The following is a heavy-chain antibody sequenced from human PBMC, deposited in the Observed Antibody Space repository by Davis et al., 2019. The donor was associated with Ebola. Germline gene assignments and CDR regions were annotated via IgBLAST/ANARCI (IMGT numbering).Heavy chain of an antibody. CDR2: TYYRSKWYN. CDR1: GDSVSGNSVA. CDR3: ARGRLGWEPYYFDY. Sequence: SQTLSFTCAISGDSVSGNSVAWNWIRQSPSRGLEWLGRTYYRSKWYNDYAVSVKSRITINPDTSKNQFSLQLNSVTPEDTAVYYCARGRLGWEPYYFDYWGQGTLVTVSS. V-gene: IGHV6-1*01. J-gene: IGHJ4*02. D-gene: IGHD1-26*01.